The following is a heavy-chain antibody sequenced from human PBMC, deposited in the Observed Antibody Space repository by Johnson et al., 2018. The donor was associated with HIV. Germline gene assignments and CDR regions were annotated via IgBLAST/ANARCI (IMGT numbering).Heavy chain of an antibody. CDR3: ANDPYDSSGYRRDAFDI. J-gene: IGHJ3*02. Sequence: LQLVESGGGLVQPGGSLRLSCAASGFTFSSYAMSWVRQAPGKGLEWVSAISGSGGSTYYADSVKGRFTISRDNSKNTLYLQMNSLRAEDTAVYYCANDPYDSSGYRRDAFDIWGQGTMVTVSS. D-gene: IGHD3-22*01. CDR2: ISGSGGST. V-gene: IGHV3-23*04. CDR1: GFTFSSYA.